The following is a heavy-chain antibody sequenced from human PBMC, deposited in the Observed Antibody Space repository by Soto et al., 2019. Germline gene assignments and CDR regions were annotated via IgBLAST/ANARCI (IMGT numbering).Heavy chain of an antibody. CDR3: ASSPRLDIVVVPAAKDLSYYYYGMDV. V-gene: IGHV4-30-4*01. CDR2: IYYSEST. Sequence: SETLSLTCTVSGGSISSGDYYWSWIRQPPGKGLEWIGYIYYSESTYYNPSLKSRVTISVDTSKNQFSLKLSSVTAADTAVYYCASSPRLDIVVVPAAKDLSYYYYGMDVWGQGTTVTVSS. D-gene: IGHD2-2*03. J-gene: IGHJ6*02. CDR1: GGSISSGDYY.